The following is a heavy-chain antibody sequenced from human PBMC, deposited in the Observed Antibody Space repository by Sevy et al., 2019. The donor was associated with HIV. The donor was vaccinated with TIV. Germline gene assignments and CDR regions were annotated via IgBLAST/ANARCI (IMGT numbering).Heavy chain of an antibody. CDR2: ISGDGDYI. CDR3: ARVGIVTMDV. V-gene: IGHV3-21*01. CDR1: GFTFSTFH. D-gene: IGHD2-15*01. J-gene: IGHJ6*04. Sequence: GSLRLSCAASGFTFSTFHMNWVRQAPGKGLDWVSSISGDGDYIYYADSVTGRFTISRDNAKNSVYLEMNSLRVEDTAVYYCARVGIVTMDVWGKGTTVTVSS.